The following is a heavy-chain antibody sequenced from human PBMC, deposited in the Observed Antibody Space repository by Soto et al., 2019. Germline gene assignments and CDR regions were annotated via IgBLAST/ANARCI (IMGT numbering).Heavy chain of an antibody. CDR1: VFTFSSYW. J-gene: IGHJ5*02. Sequence: VWSLRLSCSASVFTFSSYWMSWVRHSPLKGLEFVAKIKQDGSEKYYVDSVKGRFTISRDNAKNSLYLQMSSLRAEDTAVYYCARDREGGYCSSTSCYFGLTGFDTWGQGTLVTVSS. V-gene: IGHV3-7*01. D-gene: IGHD2-2*01. CDR2: IKQDGSEK. CDR3: ARDREGGYCSSTSCYFGLTGFDT.